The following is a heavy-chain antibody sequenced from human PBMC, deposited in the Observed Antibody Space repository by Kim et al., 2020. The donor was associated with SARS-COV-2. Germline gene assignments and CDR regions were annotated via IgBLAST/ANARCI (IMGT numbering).Heavy chain of an antibody. V-gene: IGHV3-30*18. CDR2: ISYDGSNK. D-gene: IGHD2-15*01. Sequence: GGSLRLSCAASGFTFSSYGMHWVRQAPGKGLEWVAVISYDGSNKYYADSVKGRFTISRDNSKNTLYLQMNSLRAEDTAVYYCANDMTWTPFDYWGQGTLVTVSS. CDR3: ANDMTWTPFDY. CDR1: GFTFSSYG. J-gene: IGHJ4*02.